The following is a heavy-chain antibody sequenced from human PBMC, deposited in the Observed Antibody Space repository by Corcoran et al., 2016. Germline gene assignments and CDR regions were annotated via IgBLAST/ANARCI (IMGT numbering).Heavy chain of an antibody. Sequence: EVQLVESGGGLVQPGGSLRLSCAASGFTFSSYWMHWVRQAPGKGLVWVSRINSDGSSTSYADSVKGRFTISRDNAKNTLYLQMNSLRAEDTDVYEWARVGRRGSPRLVDDWGQGTLVTVSS. D-gene: IGHD6-25*01. CDR2: INSDGSST. CDR1: GFTFSSYW. CDR3: ARVGRRGSPRLVDD. J-gene: IGHJ4*02. V-gene: IGHV3-74*01.